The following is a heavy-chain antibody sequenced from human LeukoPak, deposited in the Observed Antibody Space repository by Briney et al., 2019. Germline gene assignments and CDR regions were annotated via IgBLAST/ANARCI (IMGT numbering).Heavy chain of an antibody. Sequence: SETLSLTCTVSGGSISSYYWSWIRQPPGKGLEWIGYIYYSGSTNYYPSLKSRVTISVDTSKNQFSLKLSSVTAADTAVYYCARELRVVARYNWNSNWFDPWGQGTLVTVSS. J-gene: IGHJ5*02. D-gene: IGHD1-7*01. CDR1: GGSISSYY. V-gene: IGHV4-59*01. CDR2: IYYSGST. CDR3: ARELRVVARYNWNSNWFDP.